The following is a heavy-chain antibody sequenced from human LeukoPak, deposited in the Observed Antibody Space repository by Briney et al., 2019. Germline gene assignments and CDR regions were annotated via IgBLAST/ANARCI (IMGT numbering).Heavy chain of an antibody. CDR2: ISHVGGT. CDR3: AKDREYDDSCDYNG. V-gene: IGHV3-23*01. CDR1: GFTFSSSA. J-gene: IGHJ4*02. D-gene: IGHD3-22*01. Sequence: GGSPRLSCAASGFTFSSSAMSWVRQAPEKGLEWVSTISHVGGTYYADSVRGRFTISRDDSKNMVYLQMDSLRAEDTAVYYCAKDREYDDSCDYNGWGQGTLVTVSS.